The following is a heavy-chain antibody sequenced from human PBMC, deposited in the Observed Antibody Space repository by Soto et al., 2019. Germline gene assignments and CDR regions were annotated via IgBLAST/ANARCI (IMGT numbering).Heavy chain of an antibody. CDR3: ARGGYYYDSSAYYRPFDY. CDR2: MNPNSGNT. V-gene: IGHV1-8*01. D-gene: IGHD3-22*01. Sequence: QVQLVQSGAEVKKPGASVKVSCKASGYTFTSYDINWVRQATGQGLEWMGWMNPNSGNTGYAQKFQGRVTMTRSTXXXXAYMELSSLRSEDTAVYYCARGGYYYDSSAYYRPFDYWGQGTLVTVSS. J-gene: IGHJ4*02. CDR1: GYTFTSYD.